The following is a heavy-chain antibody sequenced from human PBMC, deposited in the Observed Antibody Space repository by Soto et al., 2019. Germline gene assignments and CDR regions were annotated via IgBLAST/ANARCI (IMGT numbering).Heavy chain of an antibody. V-gene: IGHV4-34*01. J-gene: IGHJ4*02. CDR1: GGSFSGYY. CDR3: ARRPLISRSYYDFWSGSALDY. D-gene: IGHD3-3*01. Sequence: SETLSLTCAVYGGSFSGYYWSWIRQPPGKWLEWIGEINHSGSTNYNPSLKSRVTISVDTSKNQFSLKLSSVTAADTAVYYCARRPLISRSYYDFWSGSALDYWGQGXLVTVSS. CDR2: INHSGST.